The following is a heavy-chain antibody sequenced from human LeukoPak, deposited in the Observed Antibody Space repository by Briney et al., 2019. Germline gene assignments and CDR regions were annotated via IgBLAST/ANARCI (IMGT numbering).Heavy chain of an antibody. Sequence: RPGGSLSLSCVASGFTFDDYGMSWVRQAPGMGLEWVSGINWNGGSTGYADSVKGRFTISRDNAKNSLYLQMNSLRAEDTALYYCARSGDYKDYYYYMDVWGKGTTVTVSS. V-gene: IGHV3-20*04. J-gene: IGHJ6*03. D-gene: IGHD4-17*01. CDR3: ARSGDYKDYYYYMDV. CDR2: INWNGGST. CDR1: GFTFDDYG.